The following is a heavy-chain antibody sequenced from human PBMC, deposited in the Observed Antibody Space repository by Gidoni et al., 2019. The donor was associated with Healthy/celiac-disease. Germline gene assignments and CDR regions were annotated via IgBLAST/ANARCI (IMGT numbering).Heavy chain of an antibody. CDR2: IIPIFGTA. D-gene: IGHD5-12*01. J-gene: IGHJ3*02. V-gene: IGHV1-69*01. Sequence: QVQLVQSGAEVKKPGSSVKVSCKASGGTFQRYTISWVRQAPGQGLEWMGGIIPIFGTAKYAQKFQGRVTITADESTSTAYMELRRLRSEDTAVYYCAREGEMATIRGAFDIWGQGTMVTVSS. CDR3: AREGEMATIRGAFDI. CDR1: GGTFQRYT.